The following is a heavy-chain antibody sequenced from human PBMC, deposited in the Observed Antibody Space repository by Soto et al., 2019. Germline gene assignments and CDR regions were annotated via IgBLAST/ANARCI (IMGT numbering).Heavy chain of an antibody. D-gene: IGHD1-1*01. V-gene: IGHV3-23*01. Sequence: PGGSLSLSCAASGFTFSSYAMSWVRKAQGKGLEWVSSISGSGGGTYYADSVKGRFTFSRDNSKNTLYLQMNSLRAEDTAVYYCAKFGMATTKRSPPYYIDYWGQGALVTVSS. CDR2: ISGSGGGT. J-gene: IGHJ4*02. CDR3: AKFGMATTKRSPPYYIDY. CDR1: GFTFSSYA.